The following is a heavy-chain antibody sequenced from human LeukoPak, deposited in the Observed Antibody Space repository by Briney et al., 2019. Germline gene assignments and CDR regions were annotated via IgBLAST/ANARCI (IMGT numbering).Heavy chain of an antibody. CDR1: GGSISSGSYY. Sequence: SQTLSLTCTVSGGSISSGSYYWSWIRQPAGKGLEWIGRIYTSGSTNYNPSLKSRVTISVDTSKNQFSLKLSSVTAADTAVYYCARGKSSSWYTPFDYWGQGTLVTVSS. CDR2: IYTSGST. J-gene: IGHJ4*02. CDR3: ARGKSSSWYTPFDY. V-gene: IGHV4-61*02. D-gene: IGHD6-13*01.